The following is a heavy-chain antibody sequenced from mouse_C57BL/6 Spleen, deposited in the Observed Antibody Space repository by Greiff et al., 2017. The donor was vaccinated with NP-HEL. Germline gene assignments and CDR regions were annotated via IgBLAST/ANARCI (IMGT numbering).Heavy chain of an antibody. Sequence: VQLQQSGAELVKPGASVKISCKASGYAFSSYWMNWVKQRPGKGLEWIGQIYPGDGDTNYNGKFKGKATLTADKSSSTAYIQLSSLTSEDSAVYFCARDRGREDYFDYWGQGTTLTVSS. D-gene: IGHD3-1*01. J-gene: IGHJ2*01. CDR1: GYAFSSYW. CDR3: ARDRGREDYFDY. CDR2: IYPGDGDT. V-gene: IGHV1-80*01.